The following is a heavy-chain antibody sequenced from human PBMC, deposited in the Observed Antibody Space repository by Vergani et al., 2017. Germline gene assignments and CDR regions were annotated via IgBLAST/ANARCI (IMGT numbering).Heavy chain of an antibody. Sequence: VQLLESGGGLVQPGGSLRLSCEASGFSFPGYAMSWVRQAPGKGLEWVSSVSGSSATPYYADSVKGRFIISRDNSKNTQHLQMNSLRADDTAVYYCTKGSRGYTGYFFDYWGQGTLATVSS. D-gene: IGHD5-12*01. CDR3: TKGSRGYTGYFFDY. CDR2: VSGSSATP. J-gene: IGHJ4*02. CDR1: GFSFPGYA. V-gene: IGHV3-23*01.